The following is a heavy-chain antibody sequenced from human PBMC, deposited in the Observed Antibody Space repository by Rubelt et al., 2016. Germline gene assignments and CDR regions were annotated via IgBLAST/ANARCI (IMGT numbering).Heavy chain of an antibody. J-gene: IGHJ5*02. D-gene: IGHD4-17*01. CDR1: GGSISSYY. V-gene: IGHV4-59*12. Sequence: QVQLQESGPGLVKPSETLSLTCTVSGGSISSYYWSWIRQPPGKGLEWIGYIYYSGSTYYNPSLKSRVTISVDTSKNQFSLKLSSVTAADTAVYYCAREVPGDYGVGSWGQGTLVTVSS. CDR2: IYYSGST. CDR3: AREVPGDYGVGS.